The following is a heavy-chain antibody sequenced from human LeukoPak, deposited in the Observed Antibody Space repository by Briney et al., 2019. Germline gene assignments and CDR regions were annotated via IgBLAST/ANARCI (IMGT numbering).Heavy chain of an antibody. Sequence: ASVKVSCKASGYTFTSHAISWVRQATGQGLEWMGWMNPNSGNTGYAQKFQDRVTMTRNTSISTVYMELSSLRSEDTAVYYCARDSNTANDYWGQGTLVTVSS. J-gene: IGHJ4*02. CDR1: GYTFTSHA. CDR3: ARDSNTANDY. CDR2: MNPNSGNT. D-gene: IGHD5-18*01. V-gene: IGHV1-8*01.